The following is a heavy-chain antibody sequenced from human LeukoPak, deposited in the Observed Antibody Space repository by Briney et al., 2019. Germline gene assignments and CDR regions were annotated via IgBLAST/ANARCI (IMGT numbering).Heavy chain of an antibody. CDR2: IRYDGSNK. CDR1: TFTFSSYG. CDR3: AKDREYSSSWYGPGGY. V-gene: IGHV3-30*02. D-gene: IGHD6-13*01. J-gene: IGHJ4*02. Sequence: GGSLRLSCAASTFTFSSYGMHWVRQAPGKGLEWVAFIRYDGSNKYYADSVKGRFTISRDNSKNTLYLQMNSLRAEDTAVYYWAKDREYSSSWYGPGGYWGQETLVTVSS.